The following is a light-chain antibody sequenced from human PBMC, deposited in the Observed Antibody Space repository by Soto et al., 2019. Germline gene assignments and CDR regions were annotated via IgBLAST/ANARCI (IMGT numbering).Light chain of an antibody. CDR3: QQYGRSPT. V-gene: IGKV3-20*01. CDR2: GAS. Sequence: DSVLKPFAVTLSLSPVEIATFSCRASQTITGTYLAWYQQKPGQAPRLLIHGASTRATGIPDRFSGSGSGTDFTLTISRLEPEDFAVYYCQQYGRSPTFGQGTEVDIK. CDR1: QTITGTY. J-gene: IGKJ1*01.